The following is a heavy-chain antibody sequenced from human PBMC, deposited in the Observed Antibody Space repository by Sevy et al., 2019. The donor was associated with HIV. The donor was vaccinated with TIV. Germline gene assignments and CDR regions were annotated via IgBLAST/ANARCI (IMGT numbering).Heavy chain of an antibody. CDR1: GFTFRTYS. V-gene: IGHV3-21*04. D-gene: IGHD3-3*01. J-gene: IGHJ4*02. Sequence: GGSLRLSCAASGFTFRTYSMNWVRQAPGKGLECLSSIRDDTRYIYYSDSVKGRFTISRANAKNLLFLQMNNLRVEDTAIYYCARDFTIFGVVSGIDYWGQGNLVTVSS. CDR2: IRDDTRYI. CDR3: ARDFTIFGVVSGIDY.